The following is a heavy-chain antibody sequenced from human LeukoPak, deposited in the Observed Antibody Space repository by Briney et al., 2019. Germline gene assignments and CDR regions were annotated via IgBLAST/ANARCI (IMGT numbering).Heavy chain of an antibody. CDR2: ISAYNGNT. CDR1: GYTFTSYG. D-gene: IGHD3-3*01. Sequence: ASVKVSCKASGYTFTSYGISWVRQAPGQGLEWMGWISAYNGNTNYAQKLQGRVTMTTDTSTSTAYMELRSLRSDDTAVYYCARVVCDFWSGYCPGDCYHYYYYYYYMDVWGKGTTVTASS. CDR3: ARVVCDFWSGYCPGDCYHYYYYYYYMDV. V-gene: IGHV1-18*01. J-gene: IGHJ6*03.